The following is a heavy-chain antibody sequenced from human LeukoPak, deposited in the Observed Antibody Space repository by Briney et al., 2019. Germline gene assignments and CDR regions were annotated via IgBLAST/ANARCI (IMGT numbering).Heavy chain of an antibody. V-gene: IGHV3-20*01. CDR1: GLTFDDYG. CDR2: INWIGGST. CDR3: ARDTRGDYGGHGAFDI. J-gene: IGHJ3*02. Sequence: PGGSLSLSCAASGLTFDDYGMSWVRQDPGKGLEWYSGINWIGGSTGYADSVKGRFNITRDNAKNSLYLQMTILRAEDTALYHCARDTRGDYGGHGAFDIWGQGTMVTVSS. D-gene: IGHD4-17*01.